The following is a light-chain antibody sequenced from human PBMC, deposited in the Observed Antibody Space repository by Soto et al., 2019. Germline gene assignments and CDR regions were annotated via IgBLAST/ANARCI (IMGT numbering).Light chain of an antibody. CDR3: QQYGRSPLFT. Sequence: EIVLTQSPGTLSLSPGERATLSCRASQSVISNNLAWYQQKPGQPPRLLIYGASRRAAAIPDRFRGSGSGTDSTITISRLEPEDFAVYYCQQYGRSPLFTFGPGTKVDIK. J-gene: IGKJ3*01. CDR1: QSVISNN. V-gene: IGKV3-20*01. CDR2: GAS.